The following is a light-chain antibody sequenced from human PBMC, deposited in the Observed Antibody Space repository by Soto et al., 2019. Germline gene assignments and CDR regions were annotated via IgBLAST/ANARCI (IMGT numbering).Light chain of an antibody. Sequence: DIVMTQSPDSLAVSLGERATINCKSSQSVLYSSNNKNYLAWYQQKSGQAPKLLIYWASTRESGVPDRFSGSGSGKDFTLTISSLQAEDVAVYYCQQYYSTPPTFGQGTKVEIK. CDR1: QSVLYSSNNKNY. CDR2: WAS. V-gene: IGKV4-1*01. CDR3: QQYYSTPPT. J-gene: IGKJ1*01.